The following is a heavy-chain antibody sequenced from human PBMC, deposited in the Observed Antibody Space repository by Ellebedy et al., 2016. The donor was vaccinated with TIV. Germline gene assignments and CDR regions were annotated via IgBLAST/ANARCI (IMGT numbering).Heavy chain of an antibody. CDR1: GFTFSSYG. CDR3: ARDGEGYCSGGSCYPFDY. CDR2: ISYDGSNK. D-gene: IGHD2-15*01. Sequence: GESLKISCAASGFTFSSYGMHWVRQAPGKGLEWVAVISYDGSNKYYADSVKGRFTISRDNSKNTLYLQMNSLRAEDTAVYYCARDGEGYCSGGSCYPFDYWGQGTLVTVSS. J-gene: IGHJ4*02. V-gene: IGHV3-30*03.